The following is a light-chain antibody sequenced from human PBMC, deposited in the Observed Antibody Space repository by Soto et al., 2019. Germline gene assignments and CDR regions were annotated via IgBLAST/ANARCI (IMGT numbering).Light chain of an antibody. CDR1: SNDVGGYNY. CDR2: RVN. J-gene: IGLJ1*01. CDR3: SSYTNSSTFYV. V-gene: IGLV2-14*01. Sequence: QSALTQPASVSGSPGQSITLSCTGTSNDVGGYNYVSWYQQHPGKAPKLMISRVNNRPSGISNRFSGSKSGNTASLTISGLQAEDEADYYGSSYTNSSTFYVVGTGTKLTVL.